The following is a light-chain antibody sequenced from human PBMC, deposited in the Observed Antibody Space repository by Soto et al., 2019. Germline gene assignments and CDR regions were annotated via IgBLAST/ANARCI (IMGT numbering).Light chain of an antibody. CDR3: QQSYSTPFT. V-gene: IGKV1-39*01. CDR1: QSISNY. J-gene: IGKJ3*01. Sequence: DIQMTQSPSSLSASVGDSVTITCRASQSISNYLNWYQQKPGKAPKLLVYAASNLQSGVTSRFSGSGSGTDFTLTISSLQPEDFATYYCQQSYSTPFTFGPGNKVDIK. CDR2: AAS.